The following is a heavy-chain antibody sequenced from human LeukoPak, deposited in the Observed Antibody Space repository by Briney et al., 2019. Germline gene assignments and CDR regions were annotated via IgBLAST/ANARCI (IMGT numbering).Heavy chain of an antibody. Sequence: GGSLRLSCAASGFTFSDYYMSWIRQAPGKGLEWVSYISSSGGTIYYADSVKGRFTISRDNAKNSLYLQMNSLRAEDTAVYYCVRDYSIFGVPYYYYMDVWGKGTTVTVSS. J-gene: IGHJ6*03. CDR2: ISSSGGTI. V-gene: IGHV3-11*01. D-gene: IGHD3-3*01. CDR3: VRDYSIFGVPYYYYMDV. CDR1: GFTFSDYY.